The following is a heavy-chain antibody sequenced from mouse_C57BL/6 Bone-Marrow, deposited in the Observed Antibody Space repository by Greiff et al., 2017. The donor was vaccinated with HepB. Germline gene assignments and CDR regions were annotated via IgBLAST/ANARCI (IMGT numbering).Heavy chain of an antibody. CDR3: AKKTGWLLPWFAY. CDR1: GFSLTSYG. J-gene: IGHJ3*01. D-gene: IGHD2-3*01. Sequence: VMLVESGPGLVQPSQSLSITCTVSGFSLTSYGVHWVRQSPGKGLEWLGVIWRGGSTDYNAAFMSRLSITKDNSKSQVFIKMNSLQADDTAIYYCAKKTGWLLPWFAYWGQGTLVTVSA. V-gene: IGHV2-5*01. CDR2: IWRGGST.